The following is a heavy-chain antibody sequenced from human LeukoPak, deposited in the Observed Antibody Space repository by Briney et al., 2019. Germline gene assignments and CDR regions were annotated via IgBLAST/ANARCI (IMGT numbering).Heavy chain of an antibody. CDR3: AKDLSPYGSGSYPTFNWFDP. Sequence: GSLRLSCAASGFTFSSYAMSWVRQAPGKGLEWVSAISGSGGSTYYADSVKGRFTISRDNSKNTLYLQMNSLRAEDTAVYYCAKDLSPYGSGSYPTFNWFDPWGQGTLVTVSS. D-gene: IGHD3-10*01. CDR2: ISGSGGST. V-gene: IGHV3-23*01. J-gene: IGHJ5*02. CDR1: GFTFSSYA.